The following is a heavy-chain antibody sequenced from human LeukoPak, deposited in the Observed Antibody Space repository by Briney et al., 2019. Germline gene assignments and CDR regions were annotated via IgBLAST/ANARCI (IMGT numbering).Heavy chain of an antibody. CDR2: IYYSGST. Sequence: NPSETLSLTCTVSGGSISSYYWSWIRQPPGKGLEWIGYIYYSGSTNYNPSLKSRVTISVDTSKNQFSLKLSSVTAADTAVYYCARAKGWMLLYYHYGMDVWGQGTTVTVSS. V-gene: IGHV4-59*01. J-gene: IGHJ6*02. CDR1: GGSISSYY. D-gene: IGHD6-19*01. CDR3: ARAKGWMLLYYHYGMDV.